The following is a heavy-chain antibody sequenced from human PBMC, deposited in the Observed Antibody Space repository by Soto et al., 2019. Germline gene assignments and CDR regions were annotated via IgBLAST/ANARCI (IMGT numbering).Heavy chain of an antibody. V-gene: IGHV1-69*05. CDR1: GGTFSRYA. Sequence: SVKVSCKASGGTFSRYAISWVRQAPGQGLEWMGGIIANFGNTNYAQKFQGRVTMTTDASTSTAYMELRSLRSDDTAVYYCARTPEVERRLLDICGQGTMVTVSS. D-gene: IGHD1-1*01. J-gene: IGHJ3*02. CDR3: ARTPEVERRLLDI. CDR2: IIANFGNT.